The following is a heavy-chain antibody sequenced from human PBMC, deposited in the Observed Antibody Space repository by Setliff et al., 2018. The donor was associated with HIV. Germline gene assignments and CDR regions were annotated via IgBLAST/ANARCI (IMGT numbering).Heavy chain of an antibody. CDR2: FDPEDGET. CDR3: ATDPGYSSTWYSESFQH. CDR1: GYTLTELS. D-gene: IGHD6-13*01. V-gene: IGHV1-24*01. J-gene: IGHJ1*01. Sequence: ASVKVSCKISGYTLTELSFHWVRQAPGKGMEWMANFDPEDGETFYAQKLQGRLTMTEDTSTDTAYMALSSLRSDDTAMYYCATDPGYSSTWYSESFQHWGQGTVVTVSS.